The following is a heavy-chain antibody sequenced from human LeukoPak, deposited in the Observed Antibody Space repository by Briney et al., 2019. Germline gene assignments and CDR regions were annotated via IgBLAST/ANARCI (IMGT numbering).Heavy chain of an antibody. V-gene: IGHV3-74*01. CDR1: GFTFSTYW. Sequence: GGSLRLSCAASGFTFSTYWMHWVRQAPGKGLVWVSRINGEGSSTIYADSVKGRFTISRDTAKNTLYLQMNSLRAEDTAMYYCTRSSSFDYWGQGTLVTVSS. CDR3: TRSSSFDY. J-gene: IGHJ4*02. CDR2: INGEGSST. D-gene: IGHD6-13*01.